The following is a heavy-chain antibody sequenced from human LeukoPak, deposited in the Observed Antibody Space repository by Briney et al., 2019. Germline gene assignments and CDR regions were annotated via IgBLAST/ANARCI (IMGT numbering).Heavy chain of an antibody. CDR2: ISSSGSTI. J-gene: IGHJ4*02. D-gene: IGHD5-12*01. CDR3: ARDKVAMITYYFDY. Sequence: PGGSLRLSCAASGFTFSDYYMSWIRQAPGKGLEWVSYISSSGSTIYYADSVKGRFTISRDNAKNSLYLQMNSLRAGDTAVYYCARDKVAMITYYFDYWGQGTLVTVSS. V-gene: IGHV3-11*01. CDR1: GFTFSDYY.